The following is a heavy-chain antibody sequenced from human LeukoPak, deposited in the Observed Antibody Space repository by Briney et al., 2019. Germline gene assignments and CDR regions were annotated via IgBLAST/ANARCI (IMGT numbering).Heavy chain of an antibody. CDR1: GGSISSSNW. CDR3: AGAVATIDLLHY. CDR2: IYHSGST. V-gene: IGHV4-4*02. Sequence: PSGTLALTCAVSGGSISSSNWWSWVRQPPGKGLEWIGEIYHSGSTNYNPSLKSRVTISVDKSKNQFSLKLSSVTGADTAVYYCAGAVATIDLLHYWGQGTLVTVSS. D-gene: IGHD5-12*01. J-gene: IGHJ4*02.